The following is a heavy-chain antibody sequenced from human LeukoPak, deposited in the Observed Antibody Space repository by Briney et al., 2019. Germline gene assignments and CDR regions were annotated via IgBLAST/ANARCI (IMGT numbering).Heavy chain of an antibody. CDR2: TDTSGNYI. CDR3: ARGRSITLLRGVAMSDGFDI. J-gene: IGHJ3*02. V-gene: IGHV3-21*01. Sequence: GGSLRLSCAASGFTFSNYGMNWVRQAPGKGLEWVSFTDTSGNYIYYGDSVKGRFTISRDNAKNLVFLQMNGLRAEDTAVYYCARGRSITLLRGVAMSDGFDIWGQGAMVAGSS. CDR1: GFTFSNYG. D-gene: IGHD3-10*01.